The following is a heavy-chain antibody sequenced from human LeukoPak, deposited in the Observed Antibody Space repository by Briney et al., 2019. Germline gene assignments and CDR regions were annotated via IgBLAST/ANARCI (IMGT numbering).Heavy chain of an antibody. CDR1: GGSLSSGGYS. V-gene: IGHV4-30-2*01. CDR3: VRGYYYDSSGYWVRAFDI. D-gene: IGHD3-22*01. Sequence: SQTLSLTCAVSGGSLSSGGYSWSWIRQPPGKGLEWIGYMYHSGTTHYNPSLKSRVNISVDRSKNQFSLKLSSVTAADTAVYYCVRGYYYDSSGYWVRAFDIWGQGTMVTVSS. J-gene: IGHJ3*02. CDR2: MYHSGTT.